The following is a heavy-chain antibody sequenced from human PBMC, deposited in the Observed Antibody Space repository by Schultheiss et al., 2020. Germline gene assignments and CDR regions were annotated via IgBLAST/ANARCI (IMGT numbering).Heavy chain of an antibody. V-gene: IGHV3-23*01. J-gene: IGHJ6*02. CDR1: GFTFSSYS. CDR3: ARDPWGKYIWGRGPGSGLDV. Sequence: GGSLRLSCAASGFTFSSYSMNWVRQAPGKGLEWVSGISGSGGSTYYADSVKGRFTISRDNSKNTLYLQMNSLRAEDTAVYYCARDPWGKYIWGRGPGSGLDVWGQGTTVNGYS. CDR2: ISGSGGST. D-gene: IGHD3-16*01.